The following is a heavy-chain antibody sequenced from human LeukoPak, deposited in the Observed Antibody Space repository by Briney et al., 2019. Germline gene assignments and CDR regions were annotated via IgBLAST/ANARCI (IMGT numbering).Heavy chain of an antibody. CDR3: ARVGVLSRYDY. CDR2: IKQDGSEQ. CDR1: GFTFTTYW. D-gene: IGHD3-16*01. Sequence: PGGSLRLSCAASGFTFTTYWMGWVRQAPGKGLEWVANIKQDGSEQYYVDSVKGRFTISRDNAKNSLSLQMNSLRAEDTAVYYCARVGVLSRYDYWGQGTLVTVSS. J-gene: IGHJ4*02. V-gene: IGHV3-7*01.